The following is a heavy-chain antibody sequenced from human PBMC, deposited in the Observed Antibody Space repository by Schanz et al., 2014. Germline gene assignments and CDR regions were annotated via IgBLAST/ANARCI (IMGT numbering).Heavy chain of an antibody. Sequence: QVQLVQSGAEVKKPGSSVRVSCKASGGTLSNNSISWVRQAPGQGLEWMGRISANNGNTNKAQKLQGRVTMTTDTSTSTAYMELRSLRSDDTAVYYCARALFGSGHGDVWGQGTTVTVSS. CDR2: ISANNGNT. J-gene: IGHJ6*02. D-gene: IGHD3-10*01. V-gene: IGHV1-18*01. CDR1: GGTLSNNS. CDR3: ARALFGSGHGDV.